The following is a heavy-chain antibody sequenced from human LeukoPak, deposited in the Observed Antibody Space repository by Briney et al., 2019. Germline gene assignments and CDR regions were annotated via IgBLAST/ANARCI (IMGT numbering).Heavy chain of an antibody. Sequence: GGSLRLSCAASGFTFDDYGMNWVRQVPGNGLEWISGINWNGDDIGYANSVKGRFTISRDNAKHSVSLQMDSLTAEDTALYYCVRGQAIVVVPVAMGFWGQGTLVTVSS. CDR1: GFTFDDYG. D-gene: IGHD2-2*01. J-gene: IGHJ4*02. V-gene: IGHV3-20*04. CDR2: INWNGDDI. CDR3: VRGQAIVVVPVAMGF.